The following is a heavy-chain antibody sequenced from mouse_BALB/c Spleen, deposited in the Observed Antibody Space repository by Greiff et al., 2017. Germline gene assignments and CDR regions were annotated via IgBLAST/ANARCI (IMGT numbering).Heavy chain of an antibody. CDR3: NAPTATPYWYFDV. D-gene: IGHD1-2*01. V-gene: IGHV14-4*02. CDR2: IDPENGDT. J-gene: IGHJ1*01. CDR1: GFNIKDYY. Sequence: VQLKESGAELVRSGASVKLSCTASGFNIKDYYMHWVKQRPEQGLEWIGWIDPENGDTEYAPKFQGKATMTADTSSNTAYLQLSSLTSEDTAVYYCNAPTATPYWYFDVWGAGTTVTVSS.